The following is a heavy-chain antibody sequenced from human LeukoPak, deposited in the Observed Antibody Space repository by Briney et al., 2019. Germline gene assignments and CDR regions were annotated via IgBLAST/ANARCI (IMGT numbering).Heavy chain of an antibody. V-gene: IGHV3-20*04. CDR1: GFTFDDYG. Sequence: GGSLRLSCAASGFTFDDYGMTWVRQAPGKGLEWVSGINWNGGSTGYADSVKGRFTISRDNAKNSLYLQMNSQRAEDTALYYCARRSGYDSNYFDYWGQGTLVTVSS. D-gene: IGHD5-12*01. CDR3: ARRSGYDSNYFDY. CDR2: INWNGGST. J-gene: IGHJ4*02.